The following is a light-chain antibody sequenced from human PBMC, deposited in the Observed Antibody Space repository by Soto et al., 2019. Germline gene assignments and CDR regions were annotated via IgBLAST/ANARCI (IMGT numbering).Light chain of an antibody. V-gene: IGKV1-39*01. CDR2: GAA. CDR1: QSISTY. CDR3: QPGFSTPYT. J-gene: IGKJ2*01. Sequence: DIQMTQSPSSLSASVGDRVTITCRASQSISTYLNWYGQRSGKAPNLPNSGAASLHNGVPPSFSGSGSGIDFTLAISGVQPEDFATYECQPGFSTPYTCRRGTKLEIK.